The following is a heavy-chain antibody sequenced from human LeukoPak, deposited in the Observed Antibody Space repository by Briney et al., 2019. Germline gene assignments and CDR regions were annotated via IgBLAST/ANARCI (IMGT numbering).Heavy chain of an antibody. CDR3: ATDYSSGWKNNWFDP. J-gene: IGHJ5*02. CDR2: FDPEDGET. Sequence: ASVKVSCKVSGYTLTELSMHWVRQAPGKGLEWMGGFDPEDGETIYAQKLQGRVTMTEDTSTDTAYMELSSLRSEDTAVYYCATDYSSGWKNNWFDPWGQGTLVTVSS. D-gene: IGHD6-19*01. CDR1: GYTLTELS. V-gene: IGHV1-24*01.